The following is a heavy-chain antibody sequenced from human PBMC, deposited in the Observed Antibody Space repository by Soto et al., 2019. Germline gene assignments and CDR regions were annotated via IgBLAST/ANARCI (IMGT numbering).Heavy chain of an antibody. V-gene: IGHV3-53*01. Sequence: EVQLVESGGGLIQPGGSLRLSCAASGFTVSSNYMSWVRQAPGKGLEWVSVLYDGGDTYYADSVKGRFTISRDNSKNTLYLQMNSLRAEDTAVYYCARDRWEQYLDFWGQGTLVTVSS. D-gene: IGHD1-26*01. CDR3: ARDRWEQYLDF. CDR1: GFTVSSNY. CDR2: LYDGGDT. J-gene: IGHJ4*02.